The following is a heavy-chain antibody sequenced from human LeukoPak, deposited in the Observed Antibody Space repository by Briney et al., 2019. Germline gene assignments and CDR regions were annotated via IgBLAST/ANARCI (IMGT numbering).Heavy chain of an antibody. D-gene: IGHD6-19*01. V-gene: IGHV4-61*02. Sequence: NSSETLSLTCTVSGGSISSGSYYWSWIRQPAGKGLEWIGRIYSSGSTNYNPSLKSRVTISLDTSKNQFSLNLSSVTAADTAVYYCAGGYSSGWWGPSAFDIWGQGTMVTVSS. CDR2: IYSSGST. CDR3: AGGYSSGWWGPSAFDI. CDR1: GGSISSGSYY. J-gene: IGHJ3*02.